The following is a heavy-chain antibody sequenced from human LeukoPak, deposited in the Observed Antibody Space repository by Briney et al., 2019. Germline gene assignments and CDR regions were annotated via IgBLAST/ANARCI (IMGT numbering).Heavy chain of an antibody. CDR3: SRDATGDH. J-gene: IGHJ4*02. CDR1: GFTFSDHC. CDR2: SRNRAKSYTT. Sequence: PGGSLRLSCAVSGFTFSDHCMDWVRQAPGKGLEWVGRSRNRAKSYTTDYAASVKGRFTISRDDSRSTLYPQMNSLETEDTAVYYCSRDATGDHWGQGTLVSVSS. V-gene: IGHV3-72*01.